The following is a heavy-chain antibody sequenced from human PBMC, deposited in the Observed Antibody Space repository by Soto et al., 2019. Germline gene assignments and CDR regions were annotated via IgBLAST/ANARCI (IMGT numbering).Heavy chain of an antibody. J-gene: IGHJ6*02. Sequence: SVKVSCKASGGTFSSYAISWVRQAPGQGLEWMGGIIPIFGTANYAQKFQGRVTITADESTSTAYMELSSLRSEDTAVYYCARSPSAVGHYYYYGMDVWGQGTTVTVSS. CDR2: IIPIFGTA. V-gene: IGHV1-69*13. CDR3: ARSPSAVGHYYYYGMDV. D-gene: IGHD1-26*01. CDR1: GGTFSSYA.